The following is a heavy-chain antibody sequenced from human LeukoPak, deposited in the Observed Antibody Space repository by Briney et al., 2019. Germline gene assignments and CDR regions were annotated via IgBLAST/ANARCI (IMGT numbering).Heavy chain of an antibody. CDR2: ISGSGGST. CDR3: AKDSKDGAFLKQLWLSYYYYMDV. J-gene: IGHJ6*03. V-gene: IGHV3-23*01. Sequence: GGSLRLSCAASGFTFSSYAMSWVRQAPGKGLGWVSAISGSGGSTYYADSVKGRFTISRDNSKNTLYLQMNSLRAEDTAVYYCAKDSKDGAFLKQLWLSYYYYMDVWGKGTTVTVSS. CDR1: GFTFSSYA. D-gene: IGHD5-18*01.